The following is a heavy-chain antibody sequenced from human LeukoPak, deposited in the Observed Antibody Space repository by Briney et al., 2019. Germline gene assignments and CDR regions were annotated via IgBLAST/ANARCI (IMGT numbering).Heavy chain of an antibody. J-gene: IGHJ4*02. CDR2: IYTSGTS. Sequence: SETLSLTCTVSGGSISSGDYYWSLIRQPAGKGLEWIGRIYTSGTSNYNPSLKSRVTISLDTSKNLFSLTLSSVTAADTAVYYCAKGLDYWGQGILVTVSS. CDR3: AKGLDY. V-gene: IGHV4-61*02. CDR1: GGSISSGDYY.